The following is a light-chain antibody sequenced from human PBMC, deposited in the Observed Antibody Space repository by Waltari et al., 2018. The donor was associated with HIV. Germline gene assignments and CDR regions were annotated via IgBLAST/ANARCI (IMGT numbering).Light chain of an antibody. V-gene: IGLV3-1*01. CDR1: SFAAQS. Sequence: YYVSQSDPSSVSPGQRVTISCVGYSFAAQSVTSYQLKPGPAPQLVIDERNRRASGIPDRFSASKSGKTATLTIRGIQPADEGQYFCQAGDNTIAVFGGGT. CDR2: ERN. CDR3: QAGDNTIAV. J-gene: IGLJ2*01.